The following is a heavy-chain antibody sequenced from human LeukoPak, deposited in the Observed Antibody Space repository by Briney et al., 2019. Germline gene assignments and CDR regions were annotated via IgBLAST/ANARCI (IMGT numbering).Heavy chain of an antibody. CDR2: ISTGRNYI. V-gene: IGHV3-21*01. J-gene: IGHJ4*02. D-gene: IGHD4-11*01. CDR3: ARDRIYTNYYFDS. CDR1: GFTFDSYS. Sequence: GGPLRLSCAASGFTFDSYSMNWVRRAPGKGLQWVSSISTGRNYIYYADSVKGRFTISRDNAKNSLYLQMNSLRADDTGVYYCARDRIYTNYYFDSWGLGTLVTVSS.